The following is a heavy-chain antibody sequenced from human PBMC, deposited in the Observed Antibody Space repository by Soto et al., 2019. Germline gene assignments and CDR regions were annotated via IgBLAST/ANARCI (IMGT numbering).Heavy chain of an antibody. CDR1: GFTFSTYA. Sequence: GGSLRLSCAASGFTFSTYAMSWVRQAPGKGLEWVSAIPTSGGSTYYADSVKGRLTISRDNSRNTVYLQMNSLRAEDTAVYYCAKSGYCTNGVCEVLYYMDVWGKGTTVTVSS. J-gene: IGHJ6*03. CDR3: AKSGYCTNGVCEVLYYMDV. V-gene: IGHV3-23*01. CDR2: IPTSGGST. D-gene: IGHD2-8*01.